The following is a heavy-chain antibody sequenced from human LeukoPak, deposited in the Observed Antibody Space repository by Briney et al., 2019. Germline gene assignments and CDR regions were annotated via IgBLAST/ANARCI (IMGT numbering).Heavy chain of an antibody. J-gene: IGHJ4*02. D-gene: IGHD6-6*01. Sequence: GGSLRLSCAASGFDLRDYYMPWIRQAPGKGLEWVSYISVDSDTIYYADTVKGRFTISRDNAKNSLYLQMNSLRGEDTAVYYCARLRVQPDYWGQGTLVTVSS. V-gene: IGHV3-11*01. CDR3: ARLRVQPDY. CDR2: ISVDSDTI. CDR1: GFDLRDYY.